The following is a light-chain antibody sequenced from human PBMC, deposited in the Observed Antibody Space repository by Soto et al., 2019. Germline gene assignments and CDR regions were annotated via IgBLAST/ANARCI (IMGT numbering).Light chain of an antibody. CDR3: KQYGGSLFT. V-gene: IGKV3-20*01. J-gene: IGKJ4*01. CDR1: QSASSSY. CDR2: GAP. Sequence: ETGWTQSPGTLPLAPGERVTLSCRASQSASSSYLAWYHQKPGQAHSLLIYGAPTRAAGTPDRFSGSGSGTEFTLTISRLEPEDFAVYYCKQYGGSLFTFCGGTQVEIK.